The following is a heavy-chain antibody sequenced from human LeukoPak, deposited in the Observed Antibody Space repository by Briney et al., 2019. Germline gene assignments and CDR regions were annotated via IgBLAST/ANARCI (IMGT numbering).Heavy chain of an antibody. Sequence: PGGSLRLSCAASGFTFDDYAMHWVRQAPGKGLEWVSGISWNSGSIGYADSVKGRFTISRDNAKNSLYLQMNSLRAEDTALYYCAKGPLWFGEFDYWGQGTLVTVSS. CDR1: GFTFDDYA. D-gene: IGHD3-10*01. V-gene: IGHV3-9*01. CDR2: ISWNSGSI. J-gene: IGHJ4*02. CDR3: AKGPLWFGEFDY.